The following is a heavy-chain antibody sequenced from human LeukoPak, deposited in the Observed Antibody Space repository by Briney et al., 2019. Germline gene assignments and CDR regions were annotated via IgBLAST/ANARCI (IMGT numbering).Heavy chain of an antibody. CDR2: IRYDGSNK. Sequence: GGSLRLSCAASGFTFSSYGMHWVRQAPGKGLEWVAFIRYDGSNKYYADSVKGRFTISRDNSKNTLYLQMNSLRAEDTAVYYCARGEYYYGSGTNMGAFDYWGQGTLVTVSS. CDR3: ARGEYYYGSGTNMGAFDY. V-gene: IGHV3-30*02. CDR1: GFTFSSYG. J-gene: IGHJ4*02. D-gene: IGHD3-10*01.